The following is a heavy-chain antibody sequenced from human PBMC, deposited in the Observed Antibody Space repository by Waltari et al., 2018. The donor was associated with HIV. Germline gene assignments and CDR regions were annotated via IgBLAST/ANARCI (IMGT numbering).Heavy chain of an antibody. Sequence: EVQLVESGGGLVQPGGSLRLSCAVSGFTFSSFSLSWVRQAPGKGLEWFSYISGSSSTIYYTDSVKGRFTISRDNAKNSLYLQMNSLRAEDTAVYYCARVVYDSSGYWFAYWGQGTLVTVSS. V-gene: IGHV3-48*01. J-gene: IGHJ4*02. CDR3: ARVVYDSSGYWFAY. CDR1: GFTFSSFS. CDR2: ISGSSSTI. D-gene: IGHD3-22*01.